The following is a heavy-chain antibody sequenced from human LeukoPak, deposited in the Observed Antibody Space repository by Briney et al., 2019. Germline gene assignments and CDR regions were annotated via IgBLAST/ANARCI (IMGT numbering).Heavy chain of an antibody. D-gene: IGHD3-16*01. V-gene: IGHV4-38-2*01. J-gene: IGHJ4*02. CDR3: ARGIPPRGGHFDY. Sequence: SETLSVTCAVSGYSISSGYYWGWIRQPPGKGLEWIGSIYHSGSTYYNPSLKSRVTISVDTSKNQFSLKLSSVTAADTAVYYCARGIPPRGGHFDYWGQGTLVTVSS. CDR2: IYHSGST. CDR1: GYSISSGYY.